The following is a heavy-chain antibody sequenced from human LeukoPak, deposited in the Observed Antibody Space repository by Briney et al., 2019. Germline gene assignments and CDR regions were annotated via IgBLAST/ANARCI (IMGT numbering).Heavy chain of an antibody. Sequence: SRIRQAPGKGLEWVSYISSSGSTIYYADSVKGRFTISRDNAKNSLYPQMNSLRAEDTAVYYCACLSTWSLWGQGTLVTVSS. CDR3: ACLSTWSL. CDR2: ISSSGSTI. V-gene: IGHV3-11*04. J-gene: IGHJ4*02. D-gene: IGHD2-8*02.